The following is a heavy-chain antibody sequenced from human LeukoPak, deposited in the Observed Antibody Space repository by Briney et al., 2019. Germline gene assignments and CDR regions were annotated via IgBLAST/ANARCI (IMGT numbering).Heavy chain of an antibody. CDR2: IYYSGNT. V-gene: IGHV4-59*01. J-gene: IGHJ4*02. CDR3: ARYISSSQFSFDY. CDR1: GGSISSYY. Sequence: PSETLSLTCTVSGGSISSYYWSLIRQPPGKGLEWIGYIYYSGNTDYNPSLKSRVTISVDTSKNQFSLKLSSVTAADTAVYYCARYISSSQFSFDYWGQGTLVTVSS. D-gene: IGHD6-6*01.